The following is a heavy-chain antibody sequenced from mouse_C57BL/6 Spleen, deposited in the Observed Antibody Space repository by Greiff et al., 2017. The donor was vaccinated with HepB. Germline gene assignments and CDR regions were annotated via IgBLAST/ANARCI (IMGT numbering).Heavy chain of an antibody. D-gene: IGHD2-10*02. V-gene: IGHV5-17*01. CDR1: GFTFSDYG. CDR2: ISSGSSTI. Sequence: EVQLVESGGGLVKPGGSLKLSCAASGFTFSDYGMHWVRQAPEKGLEWVAYISSGSSTIYYADTVKGRFTISRDNAKNTLFLQMTSLRSEDPAMYYCARPGYCNYEEDYAMDYWGQGTSVTVSS. J-gene: IGHJ4*01. CDR3: ARPGYCNYEEDYAMDY.